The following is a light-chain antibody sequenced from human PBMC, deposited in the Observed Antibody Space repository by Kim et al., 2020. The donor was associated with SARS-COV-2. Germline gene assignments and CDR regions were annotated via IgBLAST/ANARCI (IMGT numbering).Light chain of an antibody. CDR1: SSDVGGYNY. V-gene: IGLV2-14*03. CDR3: SSYTSSSTLV. CDR2: DVS. J-gene: IGLJ1*01. Sequence: GQSITISCTGTSSDVGGYNYVSWYQQHPGKAPKLMIYDVSNRPSGVSNRFSGAKSGNTASLTISGLQAEDEADYYCSSYTSSSTLVFGTGTKVTVL.